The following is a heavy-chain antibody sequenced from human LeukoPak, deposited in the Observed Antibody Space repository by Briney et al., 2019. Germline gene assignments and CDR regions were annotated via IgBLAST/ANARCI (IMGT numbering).Heavy chain of an antibody. J-gene: IGHJ4*02. D-gene: IGHD1-26*01. CDR1: GFTSNSYG. Sequence: SGGSLRLSCAASGFTSNSYGMNWVRQAPGKGLEWVSYITSSSTTTHYADSVKGRFTISRDNAKNSLYLQMNSLRDEDTAVYYCARNSVGAANFDYWGQGTLVTVSS. CDR3: ARNSVGAANFDY. V-gene: IGHV3-48*02. CDR2: ITSSSTTT.